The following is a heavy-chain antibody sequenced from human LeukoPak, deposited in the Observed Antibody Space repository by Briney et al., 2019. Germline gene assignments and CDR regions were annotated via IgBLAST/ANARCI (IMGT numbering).Heavy chain of an antibody. V-gene: IGHV4-39*07. CDR2: IYYSGST. Sequence: SETLSLTCTVSGGSISSSSYYWGWIRQPPGKGLEWIGSIYYSGSTYYNPSLKSRVTISVDTSKNQFSLKLSSVTAADTAVYYCARVGIAAAGTTFDYWGQGTLVTVSS. D-gene: IGHD6-13*01. J-gene: IGHJ4*02. CDR1: GGSISSSSYY. CDR3: ARVGIAAAGTTFDY.